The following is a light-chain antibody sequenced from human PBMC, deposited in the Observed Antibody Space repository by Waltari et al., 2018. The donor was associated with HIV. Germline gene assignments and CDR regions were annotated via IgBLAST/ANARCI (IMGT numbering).Light chain of an antibody. CDR1: SGHSSYA. Sequence: QLVLTQSPSASASLGASVKLTCTLSSGHSSYAIAWHQQQPEKGPRYLMKLNSDGRHSKGDRIPDRYSGSSSEAERYLAVSSLQSDDEAYYYCQTWDTDSQLFGGGTKLTVL. CDR3: QTWDTDSQL. V-gene: IGLV4-69*01. J-gene: IGLJ3*02. CDR2: LNSDGRH.